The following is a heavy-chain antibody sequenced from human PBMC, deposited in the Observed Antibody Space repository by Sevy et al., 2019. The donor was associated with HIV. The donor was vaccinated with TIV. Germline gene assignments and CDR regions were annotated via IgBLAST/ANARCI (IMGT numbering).Heavy chain of an antibody. V-gene: IGHV3-9*01. D-gene: IGHD3-16*01. J-gene: IGHJ6*02. Sequence: GGSLRLSCIASGFNFNDYAMHWVRRVPGKGLEWVSGINWFGTIIGYGDSVKGRFTISRDNARKSVYLEMNSLSPEDTALYYCAKDLAQGGTLNFYYYGMDFWGQGTTVTVSS. CDR2: INWFGTII. CDR1: GFNFNDYA. CDR3: AKDLAQGGTLNFYYYGMDF.